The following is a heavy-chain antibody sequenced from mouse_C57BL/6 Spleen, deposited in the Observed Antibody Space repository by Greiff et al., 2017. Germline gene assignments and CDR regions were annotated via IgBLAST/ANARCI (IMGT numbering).Heavy chain of an antibody. V-gene: IGHV1-39*01. CDR2: INPNSGTT. CDR3: ASLIYYYGSSYAMDY. Sequence: VQLQQSGPELVKPGASVKISCKASGYSFTDYNMNWVKQSNGKSLEWIGVINPNSGTTSYNQKFKGKATLTVDPSSSTAYMQLNSLTSEDSAVYYCASLIYYYGSSYAMDYWGQGTSVTVSS. D-gene: IGHD1-1*01. CDR1: GYSFTDYN. J-gene: IGHJ4*01.